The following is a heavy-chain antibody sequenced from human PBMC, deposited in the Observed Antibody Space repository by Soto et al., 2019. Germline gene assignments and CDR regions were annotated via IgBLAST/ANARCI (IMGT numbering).Heavy chain of an antibody. D-gene: IGHD2-2*01. CDR1: GYTLTSYG. CDR2: ISAYNGNT. CDR3: ARYCSSTSCYVNWFDP. V-gene: IGHV1-18*04. J-gene: IGHJ5*02. Sequence: ASVKVSCQASGYTLTSYGISWVRPAPGQGLEWMGWISAYNGNTNYAQKLQGRVTMTTDTSTSTAYMELRSLRSDDTAVYYCARYCSSTSCYVNWFDPWGQGTLVTVSS.